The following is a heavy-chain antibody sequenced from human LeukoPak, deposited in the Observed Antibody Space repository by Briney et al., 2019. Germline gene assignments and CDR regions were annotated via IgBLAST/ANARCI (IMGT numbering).Heavy chain of an antibody. CDR2: IWYDGSNK. Sequence: GRSLRLSCAASGFTFSSYGMHWVRQAPGKGLEWVAVIWYDGSNKYYADSVKGRFTISRDNSKNTLYLQMNSLRAEDTAVYYCAKDCTSCYRGMDVWGQGTTVTVSS. V-gene: IGHV3-33*06. CDR1: GFTFSSYG. D-gene: IGHD2-2*01. CDR3: AKDCTSCYRGMDV. J-gene: IGHJ6*02.